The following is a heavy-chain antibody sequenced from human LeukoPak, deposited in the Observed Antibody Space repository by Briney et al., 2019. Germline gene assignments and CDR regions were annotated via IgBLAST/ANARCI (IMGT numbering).Heavy chain of an antibody. Sequence: PSETLSLTCTVSGGSIGRSTYYWGCIRQPPGKGLEWIGNIYYSGNTYYNPSLKSRVTISVDTSKNQFSLKLSSVTAADTAVYYCARDTGGYYFDYWGQGTLVTVSS. CDR1: GGSIGRSTYY. V-gene: IGHV4-39*02. CDR2: IYYSGNT. D-gene: IGHD2-8*02. CDR3: ARDTGGYYFDY. J-gene: IGHJ4*02.